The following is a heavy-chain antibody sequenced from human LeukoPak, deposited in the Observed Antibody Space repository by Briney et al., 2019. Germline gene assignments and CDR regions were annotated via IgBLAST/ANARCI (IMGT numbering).Heavy chain of an antibody. V-gene: IGHV3-74*01. CDR2: IKSDGSAT. J-gene: IGHJ4*02. D-gene: IGHD5-24*01. Sequence: QPGGSLRLSCAASGFTFSNYWMHWVRQAPGKGLVWVSHIKSDGSATTYADSVKGRFTISRDNAKNTLYLQMNSLRAEDTAVYYCARGFSYNHFDYWGQGTLVTVSS. CDR3: ARGFSYNHFDY. CDR1: GFTFSNYW.